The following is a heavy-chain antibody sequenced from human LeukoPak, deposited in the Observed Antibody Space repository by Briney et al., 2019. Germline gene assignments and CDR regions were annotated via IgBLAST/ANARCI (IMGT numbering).Heavy chain of an antibody. J-gene: IGHJ6*03. CDR1: GSSITTDFY. CDR2: TWHTGSA. V-gene: IGHV4-38-2*01. D-gene: IGHD3-22*01. CDR3: ARKWLSNTPYYYYYYMDV. Sequence: PSETLSLTCSVSGSSITTDFYWAWIRQPPGKGLEWIADTWHTGSAYFNPSLKSRATMSVDTSKNQLSLRLTSVTAADTAVYYCARKWLSNTPYYYYYYMDVWGKGTTVTVSS.